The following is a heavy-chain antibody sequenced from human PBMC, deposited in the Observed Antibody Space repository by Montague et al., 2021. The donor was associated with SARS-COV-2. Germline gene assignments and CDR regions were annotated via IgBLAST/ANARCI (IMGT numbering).Heavy chain of an antibody. Sequence: SLRLSCPASRFTFSSYDMYWLRQAPGNGLEWVAVIWYDGSNQYYGDSVKGRFTISRDNSKKTLYLQMNSLREEDTAVYYCAREYSARRWFGEYNRYGTDDGGQGTTVTVSS. D-gene: IGHD3-10*01. CDR1: RFTFSSYD. J-gene: IGHJ6*02. CDR3: AREYSARRWFGEYNRYGTDD. V-gene: IGHV3-33*08. CDR2: IWYDGSNQ.